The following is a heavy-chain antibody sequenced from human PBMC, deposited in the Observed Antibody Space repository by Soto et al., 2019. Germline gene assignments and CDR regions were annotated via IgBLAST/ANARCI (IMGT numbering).Heavy chain of an antibody. Sequence: XGLEWVSAISGSGGSTYYADSVKGRFTISRDNSKNTLYLQMNSLRAEDTAVYYCAKDRWGNWFDPWGQGTLVTVSS. V-gene: IGHV3-23*01. D-gene: IGHD7-27*01. J-gene: IGHJ5*02. CDR3: AKDRWGNWFDP. CDR2: ISGSGGST.